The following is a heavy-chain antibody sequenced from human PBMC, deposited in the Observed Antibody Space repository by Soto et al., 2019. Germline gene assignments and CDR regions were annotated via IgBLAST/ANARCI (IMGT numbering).Heavy chain of an antibody. V-gene: IGHV3-23*01. Sequence: VQLLESGGGLVQPGGSLRLSCVVSGFTLGNYGVTWVRQAPGKGLEWVSGFSGGSGTTHYRDSVRGRFTISRDDSKSTVYLQMNRLGVDDTAVYYCVKWNGFGDYWGQGTLVTVSS. CDR3: VKWNGFGDY. D-gene: IGHD1-1*01. CDR2: FSGGSGTT. J-gene: IGHJ4*02. CDR1: GFTLGNYG.